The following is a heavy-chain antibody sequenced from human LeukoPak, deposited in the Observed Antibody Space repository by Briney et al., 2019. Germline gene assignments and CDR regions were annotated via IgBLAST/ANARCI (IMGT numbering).Heavy chain of an antibody. J-gene: IGHJ4*02. CDR1: GVTFSNYW. Sequence: PGGSLRLSCAASGVTFSNYWMHCVRQAPGKGLVWVSRINSDGSSTNYADSVKGRFTISRDNAKNTLYLQMNSLRAEDTAVYYCATLLGCSTTNCNPDRDYWGQGTLVTVSS. D-gene: IGHD2-2*01. CDR3: ATLLGCSTTNCNPDRDY. V-gene: IGHV3-74*01. CDR2: INSDGSST.